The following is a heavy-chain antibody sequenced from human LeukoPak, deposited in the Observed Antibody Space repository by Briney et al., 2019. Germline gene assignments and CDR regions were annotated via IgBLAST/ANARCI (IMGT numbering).Heavy chain of an antibody. D-gene: IGHD5-24*01. Sequence: ASVKVSCKVSGYTLSELSMHWVRQAPGKGLEWMGGFDLEDGETIYVQKFQGRVTMTEDTSTDTAYMELSSLRSDDTAVYFCAEGEVGQLFDYWGQGTLVTVSS. CDR2: FDLEDGET. CDR1: GYTLSELS. CDR3: AEGEVGQLFDY. V-gene: IGHV1-24*01. J-gene: IGHJ4*02.